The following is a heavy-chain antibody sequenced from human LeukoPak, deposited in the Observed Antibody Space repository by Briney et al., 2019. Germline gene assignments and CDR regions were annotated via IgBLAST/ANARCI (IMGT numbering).Heavy chain of an antibody. CDR3: ASYRYSGSYSYYFDY. V-gene: IGHV1-69*05. CDR2: IIPIFGTA. D-gene: IGHD1-26*01. CDR1: GGTFSSYA. J-gene: IGHJ4*02. Sequence: ASVKVSCKASGGTFSSYAISWVRQAPGQGLEWMGRIIPIFGTANYAQKFQGRVTITTDESTSTAYMELSSLRSEDTAVYYCASYRYSGSYSYYFDYWGQGTLLTVSS.